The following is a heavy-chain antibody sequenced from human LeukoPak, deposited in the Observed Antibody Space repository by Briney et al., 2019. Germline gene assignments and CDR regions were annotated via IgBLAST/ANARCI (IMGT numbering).Heavy chain of an antibody. J-gene: IGHJ4*02. CDR3: AMISHSWELLGPFDY. Sequence: GGSLRLSCAASGFTFSSYSMNWVRQAPGKGLEWVANIKQDGSEKYYVDSVKGRFTISRDNAKNSLYLQMNSLRSEDTAVYYCAMISHSWELLGPFDYWGQGTLVTVSS. D-gene: IGHD1-26*01. CDR2: IKQDGSEK. CDR1: GFTFSSYS. V-gene: IGHV3-7*03.